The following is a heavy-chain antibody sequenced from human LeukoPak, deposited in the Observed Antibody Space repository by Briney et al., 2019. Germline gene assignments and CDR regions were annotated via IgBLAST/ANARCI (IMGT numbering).Heavy chain of an antibody. V-gene: IGHV4-34*01. CDR3: ARGVRDGYNFRRYYFDY. CDR1: GGSFSGYY. D-gene: IGHD5-12*01. CDR2: INHSGST. J-gene: IGHJ4*02. Sequence: SGTLSLTCAVYGGSFSGYYWSWIRQPPGKGLEWIGEINHSGSTNYNPSLKSRVTISVDTSKNQFSLKLSSVTAADTAVYYCARGVRDGYNFRRYYFDYWGQGTLVTVSS.